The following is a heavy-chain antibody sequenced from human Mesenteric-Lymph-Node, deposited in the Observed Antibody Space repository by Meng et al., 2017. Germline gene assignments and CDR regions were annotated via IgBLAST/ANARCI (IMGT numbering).Heavy chain of an antibody. V-gene: IGHV4-38-2*01. CDR1: GYSISSGYY. CDR3: ARIGAFYYDSSGYYDGRIL. D-gene: IGHD3-22*01. CDR2: IYHSGST. J-gene: IGHJ4*02. Sequence: SETLSLTCAVSGYSISSGYYWGWIRQPPGKGLEWIGSIYHSGSTYYNPSLKSRVTISVDTSKNQFSLKLSSVTAADTAVYYCARIGAFYYDSSGYYDGRILWGQGTLVTVSS.